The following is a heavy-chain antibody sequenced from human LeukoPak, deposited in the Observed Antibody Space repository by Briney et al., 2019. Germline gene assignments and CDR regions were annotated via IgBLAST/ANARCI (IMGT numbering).Heavy chain of an antibody. V-gene: IGHV3-23*01. Sequence: PGGSLRLSRATSGFNFNSNAMIWVRQAPGKGLECVSAITAPGDATYYADSVKGRFSISRDNSKNTLYLLLNSLRAEDTAVYCCAKEQDDYYDSSGYLPYYFDYWGQGTLVTVSS. CDR3: AKEQDDYYDSSGYLPYYFDY. CDR1: GFNFNSNA. CDR2: ITAPGDAT. J-gene: IGHJ4*02. D-gene: IGHD3-22*01.